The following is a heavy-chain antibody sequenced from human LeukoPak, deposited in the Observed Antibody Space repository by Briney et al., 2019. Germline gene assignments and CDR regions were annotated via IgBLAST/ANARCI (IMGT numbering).Heavy chain of an antibody. CDR2: ICHTGRT. Sequence: SETLSLTCTVSGYSISSGYCWGWIRQPPGKGLEWIGSICHTGRTYYNPSLKSRVTISVDTSKNQFSLKLSSVTAADTAVYYCAGIYYYMDVRGKGTTVTISS. V-gene: IGHV4-38-2*02. J-gene: IGHJ6*03. CDR1: GYSISSGYC. D-gene: IGHD1-14*01. CDR3: AGIYYYMDV.